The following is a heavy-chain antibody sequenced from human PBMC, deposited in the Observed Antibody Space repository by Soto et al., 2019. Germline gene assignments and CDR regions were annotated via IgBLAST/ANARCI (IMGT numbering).Heavy chain of an antibody. CDR3: ARDPRIAAEPFDY. Sequence: PSETLSLTCAVYGGSFSGYYWSWIRQPPGKGLEWIGEINHSGSTNYNPSLKSRVTISVDTSKNQFSLKLSSVTAADTAVYYCARDPRIAAEPFDYWGQGTLVTVYS. V-gene: IGHV4-34*01. CDR1: GGSFSGYY. D-gene: IGHD6-13*01. CDR2: INHSGST. J-gene: IGHJ4*02.